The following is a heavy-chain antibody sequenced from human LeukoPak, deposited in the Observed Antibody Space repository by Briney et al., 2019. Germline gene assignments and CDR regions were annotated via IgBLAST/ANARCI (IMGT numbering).Heavy chain of an antibody. V-gene: IGHV3-21*01. CDR3: ARDPPRYGMDV. Sequence: PGGSLRLSCAASGFTFSSYNMNWVRQAPGQGLEWVSSSSTSRSYIYYADSVKGRFTISRDNAKNSLYLQMNSLRAEDTAVYYCARDPPRYGMDVWGRGTTVTVSS. J-gene: IGHJ6*02. CDR2: SSTSRSYI. CDR1: GFTFSSYN.